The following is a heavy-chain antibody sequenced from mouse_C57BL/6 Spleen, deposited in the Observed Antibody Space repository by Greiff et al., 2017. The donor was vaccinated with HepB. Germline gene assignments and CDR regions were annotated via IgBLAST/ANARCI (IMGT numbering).Heavy chain of an antibody. V-gene: IGHV1-66*01. D-gene: IGHD2-1*01. Sequence: QVQLKQSGPELVKPGASVKISCKASGYSFTSYYIHWVKQRPGQGLEWIGWIYPGSGNTKYNEKFKGKATLTADTSSSTAYMQLSSLTSEDSAVYYCARNGNFAMDYWGQGTSVTVSS. J-gene: IGHJ4*01. CDR2: IYPGSGNT. CDR3: ARNGNFAMDY. CDR1: GYSFTSYY.